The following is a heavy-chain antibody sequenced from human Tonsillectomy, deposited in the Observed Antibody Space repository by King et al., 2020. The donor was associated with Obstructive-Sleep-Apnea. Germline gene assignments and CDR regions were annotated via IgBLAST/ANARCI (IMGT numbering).Heavy chain of an antibody. CDR3: ARDEGYSYASGWFDP. CDR1: GFTFSSYS. V-gene: IGHV3-21*06. Sequence: VQLGEAGGGLIKPGGSLTLSFAASGFTFSSYSMSWVRQAPGMGLEGVSSITSSSSSKFYADSVKGRFTISRDNAKNSLSLQMKSLRAEDTAVYYCARDEGYSYASGWFDPWGQGTLVTVSS. J-gene: IGHJ5*02. CDR2: ITSSSSSK. D-gene: IGHD5-18*01.